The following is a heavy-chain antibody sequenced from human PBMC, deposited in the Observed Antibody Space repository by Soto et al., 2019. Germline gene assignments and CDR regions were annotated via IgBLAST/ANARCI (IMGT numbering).Heavy chain of an antibody. J-gene: IGHJ6*02. D-gene: IGHD2-8*01. V-gene: IGHV1-18*01. Sequence: RASVKVSCKASGYTFTRYGISWVRQAPGQGLEWMGWISGYNGDTNYAQKFQGRVSMTIDTSTTTAYMELRSLTSDDTAVYYCAKNGQPLYYYYCLDVWGQGTKVTVSS. CDR2: ISGYNGDT. CDR3: AKNGQPLYYYYCLDV. CDR1: GYTFTRYG.